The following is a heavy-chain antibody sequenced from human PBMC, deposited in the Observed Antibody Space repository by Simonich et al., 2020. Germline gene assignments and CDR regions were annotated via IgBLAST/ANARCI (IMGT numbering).Heavy chain of an antibody. CDR1: GFTFSSYS. CDR2: ISSSSSYI. CDR3: AGGVYCSSTSCSTYYYYGMDV. J-gene: IGHJ6*02. D-gene: IGHD2-2*01. V-gene: IGHV3-21*01. Sequence: EVQLVESGGGLVKPGGSLRLSCAASGFTFSSYSMNWVRQAPGKGLEWVSSISSSSSYIYYEDSVKGRFTIARDNAKNSLYLQMNSLRAEDTAVYYCAGGVYCSSTSCSTYYYYGMDVWGQGTTVTVSS.